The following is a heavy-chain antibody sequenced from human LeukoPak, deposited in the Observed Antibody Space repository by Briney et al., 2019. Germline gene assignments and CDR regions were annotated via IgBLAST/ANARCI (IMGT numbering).Heavy chain of an antibody. D-gene: IGHD3-16*01. J-gene: IGHJ4*02. CDR1: GASISSDY. V-gene: IGHV4-4*07. Sequence: SETLSLTCTVSGASISSDYWSWIRQPAGKGLGWIGRIYTSGSTNYNPSLKSRVTMSVDTSKNQFSLKLSSVTAADTAVYYCASEPVGGEPFGYWGQGTLVTVSS. CDR3: ASEPVGGEPFGY. CDR2: IYTSGST.